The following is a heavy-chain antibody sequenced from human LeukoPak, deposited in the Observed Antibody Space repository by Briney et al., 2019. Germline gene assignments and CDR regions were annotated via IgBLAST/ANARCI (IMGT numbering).Heavy chain of an antibody. Sequence: ASVKVSCKDSGYTFTGYYMHWVRQAPGQGLEWMGWINPNSGGTNYAQKFQGRGTMTRDTSISTAYMELSRLRSDDTAVYYCAREYHYPPSSWGYWGQGTLVTVSS. J-gene: IGHJ4*02. D-gene: IGHD6-6*01. V-gene: IGHV1-2*02. CDR1: GYTFTGYY. CDR3: AREYHYPPSSWGY. CDR2: INPNSGGT.